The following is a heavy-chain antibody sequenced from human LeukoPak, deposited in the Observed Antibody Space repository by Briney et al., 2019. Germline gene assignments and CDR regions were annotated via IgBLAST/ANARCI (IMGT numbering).Heavy chain of an antibody. CDR2: IYFTGST. Sequence: SETLSLTCTVSGGLLSSSSHYWGWIRRPPGKGLEWIGSIYFTGSTYYNPSLKSRITMSVDTSKKHFSLKLSSMTAADTAVYYCAREEGIAAAGALEYWGQGILVTVSS. V-gene: IGHV4-39*02. J-gene: IGHJ4*02. CDR1: GGLLSSSSHY. CDR3: AREEGIAAAGALEY. D-gene: IGHD6-13*01.